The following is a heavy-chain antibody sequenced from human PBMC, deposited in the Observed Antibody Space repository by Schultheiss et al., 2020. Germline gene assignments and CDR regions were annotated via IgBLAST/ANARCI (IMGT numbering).Heavy chain of an antibody. Sequence: SATLSLTCTVSGGSVSSGSYYWSWIRQPPGKGLEWIGYIYYSGSTNYNPSLKSRVTISVDTSKNQFSLKLSSVTAADTAVYYCARTRSDAFDIWGQGTMVTGSS. CDR1: GGSVSSGSYY. V-gene: IGHV4-61*01. J-gene: IGHJ3*02. CDR2: IYYSGST. CDR3: ARTRSDAFDI.